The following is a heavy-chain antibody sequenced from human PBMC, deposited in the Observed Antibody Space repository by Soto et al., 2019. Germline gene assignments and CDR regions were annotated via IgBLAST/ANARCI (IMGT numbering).Heavy chain of an antibody. CDR3: ARYSSGYNPLFDY. Sequence: PSETLSLTCAVSGGSISSSNWWNWVRQPPGKGLEWIGEIYHSGSTNYNPSLKSRVTISVDKSKNQFSLKLSSVTAADTAVYYCARYSSGYNPLFDYWGQGTLVTVSS. CDR2: IYHSGST. J-gene: IGHJ4*02. D-gene: IGHD3-22*01. V-gene: IGHV4-4*02. CDR1: GGSISSSNW.